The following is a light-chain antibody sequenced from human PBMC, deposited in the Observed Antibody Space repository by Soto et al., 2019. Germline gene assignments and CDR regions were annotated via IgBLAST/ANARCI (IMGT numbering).Light chain of an antibody. CDR2: CNN. J-gene: IGLJ2*01. V-gene: IGLV1-44*01. CDR3: AAWDDSLNAYVV. Sequence: QSVLTQPPSASGTPGQRVTISCSGSSSNIGSNTVNWYQQLPGTAPKLLIYCNNQRPSGVPDRFSGSKSGTSASLAISGLQSEDEADYYCAAWDDSLNAYVVFGGGTKLTVL. CDR1: SSNIGSNT.